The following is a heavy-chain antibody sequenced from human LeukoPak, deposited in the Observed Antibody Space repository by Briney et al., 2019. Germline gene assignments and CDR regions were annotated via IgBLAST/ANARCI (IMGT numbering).Heavy chain of an antibody. D-gene: IGHD3-3*01. Sequence: PSETRSLTCTVSGGSISSYYWSWIRQPPGKGLEWIGYIYYSGSTNYNPSLKSRVTISVDTSKNQFSLKLSSVTAADTAVYYCARESQNYDFWSGYLYYFDYWGQGTLVTVSS. J-gene: IGHJ4*02. V-gene: IGHV4-59*12. CDR2: IYYSGST. CDR3: ARESQNYDFWSGYLYYFDY. CDR1: GGSISSYY.